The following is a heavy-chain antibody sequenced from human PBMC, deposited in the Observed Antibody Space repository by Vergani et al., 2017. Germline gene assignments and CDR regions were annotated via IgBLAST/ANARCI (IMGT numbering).Heavy chain of an antibody. CDR3: AKEGGGYCRGGTCYPEY. CDR2: IRSDESRR. J-gene: IGHJ4*02. CDR1: GFTFNSYG. D-gene: IGHD2-15*01. Sequence: QVQLVESGGGVVQPGGSLRLSCAASGFTFNSYGMLWVRQAPGKGLEWVASIRSDESRRYYGDSMAGPFTISRDNSKNTLYLQMKSLRPEDTAVYYCAKEGGGYCRGGTCYPEYWGQGTLVIVSS. V-gene: IGHV3-30*02.